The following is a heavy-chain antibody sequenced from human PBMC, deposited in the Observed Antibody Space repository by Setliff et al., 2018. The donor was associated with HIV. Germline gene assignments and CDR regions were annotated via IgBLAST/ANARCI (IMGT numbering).Heavy chain of an antibody. Sequence: GGSLRLSCAASGFTFSSYSMHWVRQAPGKGLEWVAYIRQDGSNKYYADSVKGRFTISRDNAKNSLYLQMNSLRAEDTAVYYCARESYYDRSGYYVPLDYWGQGTLVTVSS. J-gene: IGHJ4*02. CDR2: IRQDGSNK. CDR1: GFTFSSYS. V-gene: IGHV3-30*02. CDR3: ARESYYDRSGYYVPLDY. D-gene: IGHD3-22*01.